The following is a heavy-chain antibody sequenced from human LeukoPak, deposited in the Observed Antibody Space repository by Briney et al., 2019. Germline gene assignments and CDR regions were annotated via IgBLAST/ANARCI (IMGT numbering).Heavy chain of an antibody. D-gene: IGHD3-10*01. Sequence: SGSPCLTSALSRDSLTSHTWSSVWHTPRERLGWIWCLYTGGNTDNNPSPKSRVTMSVHTSKNHFYLKLSSVTAADTALYFRARACGPNHIIRGVIPDWFVDLWGRGTLVTVSS. CDR3: ARACGPNHIIRGVIPDWFVDL. CDR2: LYTGGNT. CDR1: RDSLTSHT. V-gene: IGHV4-59*10. J-gene: IGHJ2*01.